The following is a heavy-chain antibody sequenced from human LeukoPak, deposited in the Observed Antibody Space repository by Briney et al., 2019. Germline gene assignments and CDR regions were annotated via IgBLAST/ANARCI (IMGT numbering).Heavy chain of an antibody. CDR2: IYYSGST. CDR3: ARESITIFGVVHVDC. J-gene: IGHJ4*02. CDR1: GGSISSGGYY. D-gene: IGHD3-3*01. V-gene: IGHV4-31*03. Sequence: SETLSLTCTVSGGSISSGGYYWSWIRQHPGKGLEWIGYIYYSGSTYYNPSLKSRVTISVDTSKNQFSLKLSSVTAADTAVYYCARESITIFGVVHVDCWGQGTLVTVSS.